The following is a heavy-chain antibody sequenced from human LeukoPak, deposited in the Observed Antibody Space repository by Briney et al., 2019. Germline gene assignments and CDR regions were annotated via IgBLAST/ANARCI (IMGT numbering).Heavy chain of an antibody. J-gene: IGHJ4*02. CDR2: IKQDGGEK. D-gene: IGHD3-3*01. CDR1: GFTFSNYW. V-gene: IGHV3-7*01. CDR3: ARDFSYYDFWSGYYEFDY. Sequence: QSGGSLRLSCAASGFTFSNYWMNWVRQAPGKGLEWVANIKQDGGEKSYVDSVKGRFTISRDNAKNSLHLQMNSLRAEDTAVYYCARDFSYYDFWSGYYEFDYWGQGTLVTVSS.